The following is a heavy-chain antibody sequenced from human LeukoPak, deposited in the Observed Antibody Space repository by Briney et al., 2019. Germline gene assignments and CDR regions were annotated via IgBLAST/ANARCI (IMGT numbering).Heavy chain of an antibody. Sequence: GGTLRLSCAASGFTFSNYGMNWVRQAPGKGLEWVSALSSSGGSTYYADSVKGRFTISRDNSKNTLYLQMNSLRAEDSAVYYCAKNYGSGSSVKYYYYMDVWGKGTTVTVSS. D-gene: IGHD3-10*01. V-gene: IGHV3-23*01. CDR2: LSSSGGST. CDR1: GFTFSNYG. CDR3: AKNYGSGSSVKYYYYMDV. J-gene: IGHJ6*03.